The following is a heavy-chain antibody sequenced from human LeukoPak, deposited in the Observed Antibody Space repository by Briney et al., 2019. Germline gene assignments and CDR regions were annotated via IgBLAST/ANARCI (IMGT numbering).Heavy chain of an antibody. CDR3: AKDRGSSDYGISVRGRNCFDP. D-gene: IGHD5-12*01. CDR2: ISALGGST. Sequence: GGSLRLSCAASGFTFSNYAMSWVSQAPGKGLEWVSGISALGGSTYYADSVKGRFTISRDSSKSTLYVQMNSLRAEDTAVYYCAKDRGSSDYGISVRGRNCFDPWGQGTLVTVSS. V-gene: IGHV3-23*01. CDR1: GFTFSNYA. J-gene: IGHJ5*02.